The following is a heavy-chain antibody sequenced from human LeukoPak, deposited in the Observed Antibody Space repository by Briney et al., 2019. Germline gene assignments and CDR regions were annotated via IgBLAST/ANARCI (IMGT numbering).Heavy chain of an antibody. Sequence: SETLSLTCTVSGVSISSSSYYWGWIRQPPGKGLEWIGSIYYSGSTYYSPSLKSRVIISVDTSKNQFSLKLSSVTAADTAVYYCARRGRSGFDYWGQGTLVTVSS. V-gene: IGHV4-39*01. J-gene: IGHJ4*02. CDR1: GVSISSSSYY. D-gene: IGHD1-26*01. CDR2: IYYSGST. CDR3: ARRGRSGFDY.